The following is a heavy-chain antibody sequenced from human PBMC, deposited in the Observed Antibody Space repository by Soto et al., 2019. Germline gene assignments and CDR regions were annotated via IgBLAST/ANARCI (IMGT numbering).Heavy chain of an antibody. J-gene: IGHJ5*02. CDR1: GGSISSYY. V-gene: IGHV4-59*01. D-gene: IGHD1-1*01. CDR3: ARDQSRGWFDP. Sequence: HSETLSLTCTVSGGSISSYYWSWIRQPPGKGLEWIGYIYYSGSTNYNPSLKSRVTISVDTSKNQFSLKLSSVTAADTAVYYCARDQSRGWFDPWGQGTLVTVSS. CDR2: IYYSGST.